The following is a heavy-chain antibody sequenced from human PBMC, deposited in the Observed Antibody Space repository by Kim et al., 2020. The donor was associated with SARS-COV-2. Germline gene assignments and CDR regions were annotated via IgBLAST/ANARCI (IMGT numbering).Heavy chain of an antibody. D-gene: IGHD3-22*01. V-gene: IGHV4-59*08. CDR2: IYYSGST. J-gene: IGHJ4*02. CDR3: ARHGPTFNYYDSSGYYCYFDY. Sequence: SETLSLTCTVSGGSISSYYWSWIRQPPGKGLEWIGYIYYSGSTNYNPSLKSRVTISVDTSKNQFSLKLSSVTAADTAVYYCARHGPTFNYYDSSGYYCYFDYWGQGTLVTVSS. CDR1: GGSISSYY.